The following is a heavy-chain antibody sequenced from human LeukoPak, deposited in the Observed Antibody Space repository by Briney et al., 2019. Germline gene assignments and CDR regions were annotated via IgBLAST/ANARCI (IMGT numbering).Heavy chain of an antibody. CDR3: ASVTTTDGFDP. J-gene: IGHJ5*02. CDR2: IYYSGST. D-gene: IGHD4-17*01. Sequence: SQTLSLTCTVSGGSISSDDYNWSLIRQPPGKGLECIGYIYYSGSTYYNPSLKMRVTISVDTSKNQCSLKLSAVTAAATAVYYCASVTTTDGFDPWGQGTLVTVSS. CDR1: GGSISSDDYN. V-gene: IGHV4-30-4*01.